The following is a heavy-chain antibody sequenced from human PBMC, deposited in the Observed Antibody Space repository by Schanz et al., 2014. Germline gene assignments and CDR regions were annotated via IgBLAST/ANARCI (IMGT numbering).Heavy chain of an antibody. CDR2: IYYSGST. J-gene: IGHJ4*02. CDR3: ARAAGPVDY. Sequence: QAQLQQWGAGLLKPSETLSLTCAVYGGSFNYYWSWIRQPPGKGLEWIGYIYYSGSTYYNPSLKSRVTISVDTSKNQFSLMLGSVTAADTAVYYCARAAGPVDYWGQGTLVTVSS. CDR1: GGSFNYY. V-gene: IGHV4-34*01. D-gene: IGHD6-13*01.